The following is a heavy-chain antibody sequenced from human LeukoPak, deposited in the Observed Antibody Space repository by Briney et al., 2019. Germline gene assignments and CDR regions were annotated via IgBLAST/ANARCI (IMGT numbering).Heavy chain of an antibody. D-gene: IGHD3-10*01. Sequence: GESLKISCKGSGYSFTSYWLGWVRQMPGKGLEWMGIIYPGDSDTRYSPSFQGQVTISADKSISTAYLQWSSLKASDTAMYYCARRLYYGSGSYPNWFDPWGQGTLVTVSS. CDR2: IYPGDSDT. J-gene: IGHJ5*02. CDR1: GYSFTSYW. CDR3: ARRLYYGSGSYPNWFDP. V-gene: IGHV5-51*01.